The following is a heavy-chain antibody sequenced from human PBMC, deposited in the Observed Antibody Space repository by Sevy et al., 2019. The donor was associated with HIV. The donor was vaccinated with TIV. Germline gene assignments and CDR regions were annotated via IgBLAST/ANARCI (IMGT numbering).Heavy chain of an antibody. CDR1: GGSFSGYY. V-gene: IGHV4-34*01. J-gene: IGHJ3*02. CDR2: INHSGST. Sequence: SETLSLTCAVSGGSFSGYYWSWIRQPPGKGLEWVGEINHSGSTNYNPSLKSRVTISVDASNNQFSLKLSSVTAADTAVYYCARHCSSSSCSHAFDIWGQGTMVTVSS. D-gene: IGHD2-2*01. CDR3: ARHCSSSSCSHAFDI.